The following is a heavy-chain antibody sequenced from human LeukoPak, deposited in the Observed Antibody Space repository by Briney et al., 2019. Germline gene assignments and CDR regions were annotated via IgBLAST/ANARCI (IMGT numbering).Heavy chain of an antibody. J-gene: IGHJ4*02. CDR2: IYHSGST. V-gene: IGHV4-34*01. D-gene: IGHD3-22*01. CDR1: GGSFSGYY. CDR3: AMYYYDSSGYNYGGYFDY. Sequence: PSETLSLTCAVYGGSFSGYYWSWIRQPPGKGLEWIGSIYHSGSTYYNPSLKSRVTISVDTSKNQFSLKLSSVTAADTAVYYCAMYYYDSSGYNYGGYFDYWGQGTLVTVSS.